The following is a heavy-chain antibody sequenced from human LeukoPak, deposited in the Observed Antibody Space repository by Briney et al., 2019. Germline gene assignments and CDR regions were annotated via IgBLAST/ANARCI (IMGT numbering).Heavy chain of an antibody. D-gene: IGHD3-10*01. CDR1: GGSISSGDYY. V-gene: IGHV4-30-4*02. J-gene: IGHJ3*02. Sequence: SETLSLTCTVSGGSISSGDYYWSWIRQPPGKGLEWIGNTYYSGSTYYNPSLKSRVTISVDTSKNQFSLKLSSVTAADTAVYYCAREGNYYGSGTYYGDAFDIWGQGSMVIVSS. CDR3: AREGNYYGSGTYYGDAFDI. CDR2: TYYSGST.